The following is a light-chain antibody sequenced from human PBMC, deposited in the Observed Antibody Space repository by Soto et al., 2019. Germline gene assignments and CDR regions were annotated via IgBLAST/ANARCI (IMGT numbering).Light chain of an antibody. CDR3: QYYGRSPWT. CDR2: SAF. V-gene: IGKV3-20*01. CDR1: QSVSSNY. Sequence: EIVLTQSPGTLSLSPGERGTLSCRASQSVSSNYLAWYQQKPGQAPRLLIYSAFSRATGIPDRFSGSGSGTDFTLTISRLEPEDVAVYYCQYYGRSPWTFGQGTKVEIK. J-gene: IGKJ1*01.